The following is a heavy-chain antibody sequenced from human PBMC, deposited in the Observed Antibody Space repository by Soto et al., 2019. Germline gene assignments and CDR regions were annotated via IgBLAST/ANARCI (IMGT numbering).Heavy chain of an antibody. V-gene: IGHV3-21*01. D-gene: IGHD3-10*01. Sequence: EVQLVESGGGLVKPGGSLRLSCTASGFTFSGHTINWVRQAPGKGLGWVSSVSSSSSYIYYADSVKGRFTVSRDNAEKSLYLQMNSLRAEDTAMYYCARCMGFDGSGYAFFDSWGQGTLVTVSS. CDR3: ARCMGFDGSGYAFFDS. CDR1: GFTFSGHT. J-gene: IGHJ4*02. CDR2: VSSSSSYI.